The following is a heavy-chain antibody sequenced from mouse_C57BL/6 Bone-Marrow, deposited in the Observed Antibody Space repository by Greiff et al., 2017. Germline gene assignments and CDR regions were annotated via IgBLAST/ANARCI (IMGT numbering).Heavy chain of an antibody. CDR3: ARVDY. J-gene: IGHJ4*01. CDR2: IDPSDSYT. CDR1: GYTFTSYW. V-gene: IGHV1-69*01. Sequence: QVQLQQPGAELVMPGASVKLSCKASGYTFTSYWMHWVKQRPGQGLEWIGEIDPSDSYTNYNQKFKGKSTLTEDKSSSTAYMQLSSLTSESSAVYYSARVDYWGQGTSVTVSS.